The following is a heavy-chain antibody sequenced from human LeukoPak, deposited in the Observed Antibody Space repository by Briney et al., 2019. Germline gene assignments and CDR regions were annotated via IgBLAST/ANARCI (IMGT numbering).Heavy chain of an antibody. CDR3: ARITMVRGVLDY. D-gene: IGHD3-10*01. CDR1: GYTFTSYA. J-gene: IGHJ4*02. Sequence: ASVKVSCKASGYTFTSYAMHWVRQAPGQRLEWMGWISAYNGNTNYAQKLQGRVTMTTDTSTGTAYMELRSLRSDDTAVYYCARITMVRGVLDYWGQGTLVTVSS. V-gene: IGHV1-18*01. CDR2: ISAYNGNT.